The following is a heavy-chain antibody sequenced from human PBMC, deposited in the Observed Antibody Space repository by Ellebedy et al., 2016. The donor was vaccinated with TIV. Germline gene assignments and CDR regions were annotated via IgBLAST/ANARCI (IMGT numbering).Heavy chain of an antibody. Sequence: GESLKISCAASGFSFSSYAMSWVRQAPGKGLEWVSGIVGSGGSRYADSVKGRFTISRDNSRNTLYLYMNSLRADDTAIYYCARGKSGTYIHHAFDYWGQGTLVTVSS. CDR1: GFSFSSYA. D-gene: IGHD1-14*01. V-gene: IGHV3-23*01. CDR3: ARGKSGTYIHHAFDY. CDR2: IVGSGGSR. J-gene: IGHJ4*02.